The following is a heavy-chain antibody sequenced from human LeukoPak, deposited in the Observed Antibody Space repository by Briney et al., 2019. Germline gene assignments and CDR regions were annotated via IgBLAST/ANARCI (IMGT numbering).Heavy chain of an antibody. CDR1: GFTFRSYT. CDR2: LSPTRFYK. V-gene: IGHV3-21*01. Sequence: GGSLRLSCAASGFTFRSYTMNWVRQAPGKGLEWVSSLSPTRFYKYHADSLKGRFTISRDNAENSLYLQMNSLRVEDTAVYYCARAGYCSGGSCYGVDYWGQGTLATVSS. J-gene: IGHJ4*02. CDR3: ARAGYCSGGSCYGVDY. D-gene: IGHD2-15*01.